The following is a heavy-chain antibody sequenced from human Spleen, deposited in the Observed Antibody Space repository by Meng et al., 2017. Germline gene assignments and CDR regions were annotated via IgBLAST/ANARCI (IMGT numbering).Heavy chain of an antibody. J-gene: IGHJ4*02. D-gene: IGHD4-23*01. V-gene: IGHV3-74*01. Sequence: GESLKISCAASGFTFSSNWMHWVRQSPGKGLVYVSRISTDGSSTSYADSVKGRFTISRDNAKNTLYLQMNSLQADDTAVYYCAKDSGGNGGNFGFAYWGQGTLVTVSS. CDR3: AKDSGGNGGNFGFAY. CDR1: GFTFSSNW. CDR2: ISTDGSST.